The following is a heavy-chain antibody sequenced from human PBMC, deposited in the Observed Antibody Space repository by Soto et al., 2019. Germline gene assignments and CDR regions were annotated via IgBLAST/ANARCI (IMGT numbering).Heavy chain of an antibody. V-gene: IGHV3-23*01. Sequence: GGSLRLSCAASGFTFSSYAMSWVRQAPGKGLEWVSAISGSGGSTYYADSVKGRFTISRDNSKNTLYLQMNSLRAEDTAVYYCAKEINPGYCSSTSCYLDAFDIWGQGTMVTVSS. D-gene: IGHD2-2*01. CDR2: ISGSGGST. J-gene: IGHJ3*02. CDR1: GFTFSSYA. CDR3: AKEINPGYCSSTSCYLDAFDI.